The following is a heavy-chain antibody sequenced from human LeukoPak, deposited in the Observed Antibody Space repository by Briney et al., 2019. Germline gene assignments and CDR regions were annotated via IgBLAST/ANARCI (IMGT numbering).Heavy chain of an antibody. CDR1: GGSISSYY. D-gene: IGHD2-2*01. Sequence: SETLSLTCTVSGGSISSYYWSWIRQPAGKGLEWIGRIYTSGSTNYNPSLKSRVTMSVDTSKNQFSLKLSSVTAADTAVYYCARDGDIVVVTAADWFDPWGQGTLVTVSS. V-gene: IGHV4-4*07. CDR3: ARDGDIVVVTAADWFDP. J-gene: IGHJ5*02. CDR2: IYTSGST.